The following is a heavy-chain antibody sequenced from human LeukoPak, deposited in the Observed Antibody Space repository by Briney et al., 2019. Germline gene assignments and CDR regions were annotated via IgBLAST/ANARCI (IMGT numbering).Heavy chain of an antibody. Sequence: PGGSLRLSCAASGFTVGTDFMTWVRQAPGKGLVWLSMTHVTSGEFYADSVRGRFTLSIDGFKNTLHLQMNSLTTEDTAVYYCANRVSWGQGTLVTVSS. J-gene: IGHJ4*02. CDR3: ANRVS. CDR1: GFTVGTDF. CDR2: THVTSGE. V-gene: IGHV3-66*02.